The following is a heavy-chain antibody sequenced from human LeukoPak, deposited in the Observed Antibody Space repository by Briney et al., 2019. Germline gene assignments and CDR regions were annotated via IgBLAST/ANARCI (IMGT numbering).Heavy chain of an antibody. CDR1: GFAFGKYY. V-gene: IGHV3-7*01. Sequence: GGSLRLSCAASGFAFGKYYMNWVRQAPGKGLDWVANINQDGSEKNYVDSVKGRFTISRDNAKNSLYLLLNSLRVEDTAVYYCATYCSTDGCSSLGGYWGQGTLVTVSS. J-gene: IGHJ4*02. CDR2: INQDGSEK. D-gene: IGHD2-8*01. CDR3: ATYCSTDGCSSLGGY.